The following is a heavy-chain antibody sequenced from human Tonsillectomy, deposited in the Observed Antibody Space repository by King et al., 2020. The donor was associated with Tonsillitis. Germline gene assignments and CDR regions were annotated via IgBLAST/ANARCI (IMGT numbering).Heavy chain of an antibody. CDR3: ARVISGTYRYYFEY. Sequence: APGQGLEWMGWISVYSGNTDYAQQLQGRVTMTADTCTSTAYMELRSLTSDDTAVYYCARVISGTYRYYFEYCGQGTLVTVS. CDR2: ISVYSGNT. D-gene: IGHD1-26*01. J-gene: IGHJ4*02. V-gene: IGHV1-18*01.